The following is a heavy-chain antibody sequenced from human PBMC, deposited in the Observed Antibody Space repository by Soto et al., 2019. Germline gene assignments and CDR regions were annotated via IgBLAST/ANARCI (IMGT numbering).Heavy chain of an antibody. D-gene: IGHD2-2*01. CDR1: GFTFSSYA. CDR3: AKDRRTTSAATYYGLDV. V-gene: IGHV3-23*01. J-gene: IGHJ6*02. Sequence: EVQLLESGGGLVQPGGSLRLSCATSGFTFSSYAMSWVRQAPGKGLEWVSSISDSGVAAYFADSVKGRFTISRDNSKNTLFLKMNSLRAEDTAVYYCAKDRRTTSAATYYGLDVWGQGTTVTVSS. CDR2: ISDSGVAA.